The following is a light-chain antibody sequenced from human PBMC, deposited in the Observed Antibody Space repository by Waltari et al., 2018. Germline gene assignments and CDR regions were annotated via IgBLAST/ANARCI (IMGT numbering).Light chain of an antibody. J-gene: IGKJ1*01. Sequence: EIVLTQSPGTLSLSPGERATLSCRASQSIGIYLAWYQQKPGQAPRLLMYHASSRATGIPDRFIGSGAGTDFSLTISRLEPEECAVYYCQKYERLPATFGQGTKVEIK. CDR3: QKYERLPAT. V-gene: IGKV3-20*01. CDR1: QSIGIY. CDR2: HAS.